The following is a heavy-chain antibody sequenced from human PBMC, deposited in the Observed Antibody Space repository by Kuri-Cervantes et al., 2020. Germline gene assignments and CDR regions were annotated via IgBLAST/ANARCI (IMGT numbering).Heavy chain of an antibody. J-gene: IGHJ4*01. CDR1: GFTFSSYG. CDR2: IWYDGSNK. V-gene: IGHV3-33*01. Sequence: LSLTCAASGFTFSSYGMHWVRRAPGKGLEWVAVIWYDGSNKYYADSVKGRFTISRDNSKNTLYPQMNSLRAEDTAVYYCARVGVIVDFDYWGQGTLVTVSS. CDR3: ARVGVIVDFDY. D-gene: IGHD2-21*01.